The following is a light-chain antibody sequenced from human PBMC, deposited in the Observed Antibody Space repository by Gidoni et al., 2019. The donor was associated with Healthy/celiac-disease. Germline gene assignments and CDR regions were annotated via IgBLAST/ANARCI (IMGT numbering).Light chain of an antibody. CDR2: GAC. CDR3: QQYNNWPRT. J-gene: IGKJ1*01. CDR1: QSVSSN. Sequence: EIVMTQSPATLSVSPGERATLSCRASQSVSSNLAWYQQKPGQAPRLLIYGACTRAPGIPARISSGGSGTEFTLTISSLQSEDFAVYCCQQYNNWPRTFGQGTKVEIK. V-gene: IGKV3-15*01.